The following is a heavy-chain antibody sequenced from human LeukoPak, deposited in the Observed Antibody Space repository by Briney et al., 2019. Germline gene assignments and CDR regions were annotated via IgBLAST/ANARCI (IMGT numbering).Heavy chain of an antibody. Sequence: GGSLRLSCAASGFTFDDYGMSWVRQAPGKGLEWVSGINWNGGSTGYADSVKGRFTISRDNAKNSLYLQMNSLRAEDTVLYYCARDRIGYLYYYMDVWGKGTTVTVSS. V-gene: IGHV3-20*04. CDR1: GFTFDDYG. D-gene: IGHD5-12*01. J-gene: IGHJ6*03. CDR3: ARDRIGYLYYYMDV. CDR2: INWNGGST.